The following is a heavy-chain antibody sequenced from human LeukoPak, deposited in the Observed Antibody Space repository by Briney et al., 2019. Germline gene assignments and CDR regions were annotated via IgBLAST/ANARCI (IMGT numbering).Heavy chain of an antibody. J-gene: IGHJ6*02. CDR1: GYTFTSYD. V-gene: IGHV1-8*01. CDR3: ARSYDSSGYYSFYYYYYGMDV. CDR2: MNPNSGNT. Sequence: ASVKVSCKASGYTFTSYDINWVRQATGQELEWMGWMNPNSGNTGYAQKFQGRVTMTRNTSISTAYMELSSLRSEDTAVYYCARSYDSSGYYSFYYYYYGMDVWGQGTTVTVSS. D-gene: IGHD3-22*01.